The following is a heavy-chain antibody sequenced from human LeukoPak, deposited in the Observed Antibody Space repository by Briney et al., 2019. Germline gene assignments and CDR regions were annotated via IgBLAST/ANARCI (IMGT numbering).Heavy chain of an antibody. J-gene: IGHJ6*04. CDR2: IIPIFGTA. V-gene: IGHV1-69*06. Sequence: SVKASCKASGGTFSSYTISWVRQAPGQGLEWMGGIIPIFGTANYAQKSQGRVTITADKSTSTAFMELSSLRSEDTAVYYCARDSGSSWGLSGMDVWGKETTVTVSS. CDR1: GGTFSSYT. CDR3: ARDSGSSWGLSGMDV. D-gene: IGHD6-13*01.